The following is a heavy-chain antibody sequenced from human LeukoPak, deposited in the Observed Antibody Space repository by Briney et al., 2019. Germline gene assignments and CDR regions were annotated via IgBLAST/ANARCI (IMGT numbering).Heavy chain of an antibody. J-gene: IGHJ4*02. V-gene: IGHV3-30-3*01. D-gene: IGHD5-18*01. CDR1: GFTFSNYA. Sequence: PGKSLRLSYAASGFTFSNYAMHWVRQVPGKGLEWVAATSHDEGNKYYADSVKGRFTISRDNSRNTLYLEVNSLRTDDTAVYYCARGPGLAMGKGYFDYCGQGTLVTVSS. CDR2: TSHDEGNK. CDR3: ARGPGLAMGKGYFDY.